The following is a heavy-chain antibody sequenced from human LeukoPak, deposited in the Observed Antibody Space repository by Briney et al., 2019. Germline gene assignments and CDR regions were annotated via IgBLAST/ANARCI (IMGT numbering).Heavy chain of an antibody. V-gene: IGHV1-2*02. CDR1: GYTFTGYY. Sequence: GASVKVSCKASGYTFTGYYMHWVRQAPGQGLGWMGWINPNSGGTNYAQKFRGRVTMTRDTSISTAYMELSRLRSDDTAVYYCARSVLLWFGEYNPSLPDYWGQGTLVTVSS. D-gene: IGHD3-10*01. CDR3: ARSVLLWFGEYNPSLPDY. J-gene: IGHJ4*02. CDR2: INPNSGGT.